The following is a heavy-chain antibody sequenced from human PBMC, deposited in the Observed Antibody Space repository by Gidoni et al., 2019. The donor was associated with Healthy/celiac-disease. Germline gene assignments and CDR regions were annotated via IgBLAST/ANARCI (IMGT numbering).Heavy chain of an antibody. J-gene: IGHJ4*02. V-gene: IGHV3-23*01. CDR3: ASGGVVIMVY. Sequence: EVQLLESGGGLVQPGGSLRLSCAASGLTFSSYAMSWVRQAPGNGREWVSSISGSGGSTYYADSVKGLFTISRDNSKNTLYLQMNSLRAEDTAVYYCASGGVVIMVYWGQGTLVTVSS. CDR1: GLTFSSYA. D-gene: IGHD3-3*01. CDR2: ISGSGGST.